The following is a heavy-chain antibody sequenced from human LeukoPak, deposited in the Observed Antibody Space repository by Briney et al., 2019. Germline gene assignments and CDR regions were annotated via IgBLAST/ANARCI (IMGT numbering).Heavy chain of an antibody. J-gene: IGHJ4*02. CDR3: ASSYSSGWYHY. Sequence: ASVKVSCKASGYTFTNYYIHWVRQAPGQGLEWMGGIIPIFGTANYAQKFQGRVTITADKSTSTAYMELSSLRSEDTAVYYCASSYSSGWYHYWGQGTLVTVSS. D-gene: IGHD6-19*01. CDR1: GYTFTNYY. CDR2: IIPIFGTA. V-gene: IGHV1-69*06.